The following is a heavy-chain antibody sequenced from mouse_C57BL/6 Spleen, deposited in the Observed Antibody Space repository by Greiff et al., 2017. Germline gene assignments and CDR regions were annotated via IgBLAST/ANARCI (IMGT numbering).Heavy chain of an antibody. CDR3: ARSPCRGYDGNFDV. Sequence: QVQLQQSGAELVKPGASVKLSCKASGYTFTSYWMNWVKQRPGQGLEWIGQIYPGDGDTNYNEKFKGKATLTADKSSSTAYMQLSSLTSEDSAVYFGARSPCRGYDGNFDVWGTGTTVTVSS. J-gene: IGHJ1*03. CDR1: GYTFTSYW. V-gene: IGHV1-80*01. D-gene: IGHD2-2*01. CDR2: IYPGDGDT.